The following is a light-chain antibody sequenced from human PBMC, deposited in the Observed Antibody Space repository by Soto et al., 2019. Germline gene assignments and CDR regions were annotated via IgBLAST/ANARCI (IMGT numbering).Light chain of an antibody. CDR2: AVS. V-gene: IGLV2-14*01. CDR1: SSDVGGFLY. J-gene: IGLJ2*01. Sequence: QSALTQPASVSGSPGQSITISCTGTSSDVGGFLYVSWFQQHPGKAPKLMIYAVSNRPSGISNRFSGSKSGNTASLSISGLPAEDEGDCYCSSYSSSITLVVFGGGTKLTVL. CDR3: SSYSSSITLVV.